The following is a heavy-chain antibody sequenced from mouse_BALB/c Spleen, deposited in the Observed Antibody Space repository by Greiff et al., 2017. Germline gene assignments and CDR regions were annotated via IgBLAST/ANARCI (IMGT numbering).Heavy chain of an antibody. J-gene: IGHJ4*01. D-gene: IGHD2-14*01. V-gene: IGHV2-9*02. CDR2: IWAGGST. CDR3: ARDRGYRYDGAMDY. CDR1: GFSLTSYG. Sequence: VMLVESGPGLVAPSQSLSITCTVSGFSLTSYGVHWVRQPPGKGLEWLGVIWAGGSTNYNSALMSRLIISSDNSKSQVFLKMNSRQTDDTAMYYCARDRGYRYDGAMDYWGQGTTVTVSS.